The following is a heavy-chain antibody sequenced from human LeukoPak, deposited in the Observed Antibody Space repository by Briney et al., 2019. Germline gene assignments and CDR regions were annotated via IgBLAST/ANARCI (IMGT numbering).Heavy chain of an antibody. V-gene: IGHV4-39*01. Sequence: PSETLSLTCTVSGGSISSSSYYWGWIRQPPGKGLEWIGTICYSGSTYYNPSLRSRVTITVDTSKNQFSLNFNSVPAADTALYFCARNETSGYFDIWGQGTMVTVSS. D-gene: IGHD3-22*01. CDR3: ARNETSGYFDI. CDR2: ICYSGST. CDR1: GGSISSSSYY. J-gene: IGHJ3*02.